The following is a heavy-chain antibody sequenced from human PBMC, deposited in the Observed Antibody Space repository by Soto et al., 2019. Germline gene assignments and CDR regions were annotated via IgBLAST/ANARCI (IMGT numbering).Heavy chain of an antibody. Sequence: ASVKVSCKVSGYTLTELSMHWVRQAPGKGLEWMGGFDPEDGETIYAQKFQGRVTMTEDTSTDTAYMGLSSLRSEDTAVYYCATAWIQLWSKDFYGMDVWGQGTTVTVS. CDR2: FDPEDGET. CDR3: ATAWIQLWSKDFYGMDV. V-gene: IGHV1-24*01. J-gene: IGHJ6*02. D-gene: IGHD5-18*01. CDR1: GYTLTELS.